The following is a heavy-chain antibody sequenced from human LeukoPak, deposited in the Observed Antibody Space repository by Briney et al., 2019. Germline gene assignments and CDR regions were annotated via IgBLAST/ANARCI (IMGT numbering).Heavy chain of an antibody. CDR3: ARDKYGDYVIDY. CDR1: GFTFSSYA. D-gene: IGHD4-17*01. CDR2: ISSSSSYI. Sequence: GGSLRLSCAASGFTFSSYAMSWVRQAPGKGLEWVSSISSSSSYIYYADSVKGRFTISRDNAKNSLYLQMNSLRAEDTAVYYCARDKYGDYVIDYWGQGTLVTVSS. V-gene: IGHV3-21*01. J-gene: IGHJ4*02.